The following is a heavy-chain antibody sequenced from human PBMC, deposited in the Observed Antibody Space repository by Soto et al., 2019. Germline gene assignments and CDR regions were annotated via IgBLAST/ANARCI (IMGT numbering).Heavy chain of an antibody. J-gene: IGHJ6*02. CDR3: AGLGITGTMDV. V-gene: IGHV4-34*01. CDR2: INHSGST. Sequence: SETLSLTCAVYGGSFSGYYWSWIRQPPGKGLEWIGEINHSGSTNYNPSLKSRVTISVDTSKNQFSLKLSSVTAADTAVYYCAGLGITGTMDVWGQGTTVTVSS. D-gene: IGHD1-20*01. CDR1: GGSFSGYY.